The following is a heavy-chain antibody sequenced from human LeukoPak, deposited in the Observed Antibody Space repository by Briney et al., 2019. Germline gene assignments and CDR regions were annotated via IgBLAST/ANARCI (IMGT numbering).Heavy chain of an antibody. D-gene: IGHD7-27*01. J-gene: IGHJ4*02. CDR1: GFTISSYW. V-gene: IGHV3-7*01. CDR3: AKDWGL. Sequence: GGSLRLSCVASGFTISSYWMIWVRQAPGKGLEWVANINQDGSEKNYVDSVKGRFTISRDNAKNSLFLQMNSLRPEDTAVYYCAKDWGLWGQGTLVTVSS. CDR2: INQDGSEK.